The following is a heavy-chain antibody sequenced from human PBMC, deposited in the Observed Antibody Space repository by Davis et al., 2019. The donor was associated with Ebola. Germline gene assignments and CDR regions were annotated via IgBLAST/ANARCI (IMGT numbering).Heavy chain of an antibody. V-gene: IGHV1-18*01. J-gene: IGHJ6*03. CDR3: ARARLDEDTAMVMNYYYYYMDV. D-gene: IGHD5-18*01. Sequence: ASVKVSCKASGYTFTSYGISWVRQAPGQGLEWMGWISAYNGNTNYAQKLQGRVTMTTDTSTSTAYMELRSLRSDDTAVYYCARARLDEDTAMVMNYYYYYMDVWGKGTTVTVSS. CDR1: GYTFTSYG. CDR2: ISAYNGNT.